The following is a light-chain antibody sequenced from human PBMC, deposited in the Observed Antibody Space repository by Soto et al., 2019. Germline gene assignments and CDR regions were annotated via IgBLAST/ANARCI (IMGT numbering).Light chain of an antibody. CDR3: QQVDSYPRT. J-gene: IGKJ1*01. Sequence: IQLTQSPSSLSSSVGDRVTVTCRASQGIGTYLVWYQQKSGKAPTVLIYASSTLQTGVPSRFRGSGSGTDFSLTISSLNPEDVATYYCQQVDSYPRTFGQGTKVDIK. CDR2: ASS. CDR1: QGIGTY. V-gene: IGKV1-9*01.